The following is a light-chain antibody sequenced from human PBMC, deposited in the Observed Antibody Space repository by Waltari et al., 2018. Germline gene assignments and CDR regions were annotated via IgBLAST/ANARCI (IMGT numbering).Light chain of an antibody. Sequence: SYELTQPPSVSMSPGQTASITCSGNRLGDKYTARYQQKAGQSPVLRLYQDTKRPSGLPERFSGSNPGNTATRTSAGTQTMDEADTYCQAWDKSSVIFGGGTKLTVL. CDR2: QDT. V-gene: IGLV3-1*01. J-gene: IGLJ2*01. CDR1: RLGDKY. CDR3: QAWDKSSVI.